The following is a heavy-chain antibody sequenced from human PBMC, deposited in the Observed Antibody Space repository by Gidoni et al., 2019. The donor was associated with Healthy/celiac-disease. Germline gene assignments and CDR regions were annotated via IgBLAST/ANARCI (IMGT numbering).Heavy chain of an antibody. Sequence: EVQLLESGGGLVQPGGSLRLSCAASVFTFSSSAMSWVRQAPGKGLEWVSAISGSGGSTYYADSVKGRFTISRDNSKNTLYLQMNSLRAEDTAVYYCAKGGDTIFGVVITEFDYWGQGTLVTVSS. J-gene: IGHJ4*02. D-gene: IGHD3-3*01. CDR3: AKGGDTIFGVVITEFDY. CDR2: ISGSGGST. CDR1: VFTFSSSA. V-gene: IGHV3-23*01.